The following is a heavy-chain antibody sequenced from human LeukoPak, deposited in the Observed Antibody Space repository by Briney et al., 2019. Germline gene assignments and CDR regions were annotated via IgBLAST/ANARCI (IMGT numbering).Heavy chain of an antibody. D-gene: IGHD3-9*01. CDR1: GFTFSRYA. J-gene: IGHJ4*02. CDR2: ISGSGGST. V-gene: IGHV3-23*01. CDR3: AKHWYYDILTGYSPHFDY. Sequence: GGSLRLSCAASGFTFSRYAMSWVRQAPGKGLEWVSAISGSGGSTYYAGFVKGRFTISRDNSKNTLYLQMNSLRAEDTAVYYCAKHWYYDILTGYSPHFDYWGQGTLVTVSS.